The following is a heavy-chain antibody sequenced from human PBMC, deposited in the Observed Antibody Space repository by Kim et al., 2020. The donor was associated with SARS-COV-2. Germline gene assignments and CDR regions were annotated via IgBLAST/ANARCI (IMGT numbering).Heavy chain of an antibody. CDR1: GYSFTSYW. J-gene: IGHJ4*02. D-gene: IGHD3-3*01. V-gene: IGHV5-10-1*01. CDR3: ARLEGNRYDPYYFDY. CDR2: IDPSDSYT. Sequence: GESLKISCKGSGYSFTSYWISWVRQMPGKGLEWMGRIDPSDSYTNYSPSFQGHVTISADKSISTAYLQWSSLKASDTAMYYCARLEGNRYDPYYFDYWGQGTLVTVSS.